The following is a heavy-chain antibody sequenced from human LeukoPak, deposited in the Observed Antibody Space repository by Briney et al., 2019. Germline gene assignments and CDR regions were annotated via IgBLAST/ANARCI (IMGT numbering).Heavy chain of an antibody. Sequence: SQTLSLTCAISGDNFSSKTTAWNWIRQSPSRGLEWLGRTYQRSQWYSDYEESVKGRIIIKPDTSKNQFSLELKSMTPEDTAVYYCARAGYGDYVDYFDYWGQGTLVTVSS. CDR3: ARAGYGDYVDYFDY. J-gene: IGHJ4*02. V-gene: IGHV6-1*01. CDR2: TYQRSQWYS. D-gene: IGHD4-17*01. CDR1: GDNFSSKTTA.